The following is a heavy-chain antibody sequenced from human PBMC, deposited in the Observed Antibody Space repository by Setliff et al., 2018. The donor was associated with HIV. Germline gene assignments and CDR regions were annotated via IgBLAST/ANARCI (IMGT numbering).Heavy chain of an antibody. CDR1: GGPFSGYY. CDR2: INHTGST. CDR3: ARGRYYDILAGYSNAFDY. D-gene: IGHD3-9*01. Sequence: SETLSLTCAVYGGPFSGYYWIWIRQPPGKGLEWIGEINHTGSTNYNPSLESRVTISVDTSKNQLSLRVNSVTAADTAVYYCARGRYYDILAGYSNAFDYWGQGTLVTVS. V-gene: IGHV4-34*01. J-gene: IGHJ4*02.